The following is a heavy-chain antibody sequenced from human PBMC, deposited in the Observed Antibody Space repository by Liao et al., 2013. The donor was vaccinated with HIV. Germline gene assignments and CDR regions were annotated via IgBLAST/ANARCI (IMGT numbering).Heavy chain of an antibody. Sequence: QLQLQESGSGLVKPSQTLSLTCDVSGDSISSGGNSWSWIRQPPGKGLEWIGYIYHSGSTYYNPSLKSRVTISVDRSKNQFSLRLSSVTAADTAVYYCARGAIFGVVIAFDIWGQGTMVTVSS. CDR3: ARGAIFGVVIAFDI. V-gene: IGHV4-30-2*01. CDR1: GDSISSGGNS. J-gene: IGHJ3*02. D-gene: IGHD3-3*01. CDR2: IYHSGST.